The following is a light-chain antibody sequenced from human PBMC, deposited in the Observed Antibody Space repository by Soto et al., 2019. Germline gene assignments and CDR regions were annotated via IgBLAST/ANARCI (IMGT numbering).Light chain of an antibody. CDR3: HQYDNTPQT. CDR2: AAS. V-gene: IGKV3-20*01. CDR1: QSMKRRY. Sequence: EIVLMQSPGTLSLSPGERATLFCRASQSMKRRYLAWYQQKPGQAPRVLIYAASNRATGIPDRFSSSGSGTDFSLNISRLEPEDLAVYYCHQYDNTPQTFGQGTKVEIK. J-gene: IGKJ2*01.